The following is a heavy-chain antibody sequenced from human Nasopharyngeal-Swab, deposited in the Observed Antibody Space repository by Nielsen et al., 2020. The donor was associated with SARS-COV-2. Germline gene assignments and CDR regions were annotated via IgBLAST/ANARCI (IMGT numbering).Heavy chain of an antibody. CDR2: ISGSGGGT. CDR1: GFTFSSYA. J-gene: IGHJ6*02. Sequence: GESLKISCAASGFTFSSYAMSWVRQAPGKGLEWVSAISGSGGGTYYADSVKGLFTITRDNSKTTLYLQMNSLRAEDTAVYHYAKDSSISGSPVYYYGMDVWGQGTTVTVSS. V-gene: IGHV3-23*01. CDR3: AKDSSISGSPVYYYGMDV. D-gene: IGHD1-26*01.